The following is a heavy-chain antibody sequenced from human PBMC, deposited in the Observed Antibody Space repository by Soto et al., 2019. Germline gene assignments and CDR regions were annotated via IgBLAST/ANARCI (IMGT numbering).Heavy chain of an antibody. J-gene: IGHJ3*01. D-gene: IGHD3-10*01. V-gene: IGHV2-5*01. CDR2: IYWNDDK. CDR3: AHSKYYCASGSFSHDDAVNV. Sequence: SVPTLVNPAQTLTLACTVSGFSANTSGVGVAWSPHPPGRALEGLARIYWNDDKRYSPAVKSRLTITKDTSKDHVVLTMTNMDPVDTGTYYWAHSKYYCASGSFSHDDAVNVWGQGTVVTVSS. CDR1: GFSANTSGVG.